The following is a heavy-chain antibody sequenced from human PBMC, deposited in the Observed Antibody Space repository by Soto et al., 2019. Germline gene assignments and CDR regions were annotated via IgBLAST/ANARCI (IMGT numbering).Heavy chain of an antibody. CDR3: SSVKAGV. J-gene: IGHJ6*02. V-gene: IGHV3-73*01. CDR1: GFTFSDSP. Sequence: GSLRLSCAASGFTFSDSPIYWVRQVSGKGLEWVGRISTKPHNYATTYAGSVKGRFTISRDDSKNTAYLQMNSLKTEDTAVYYCSSVKAGVWGQGTTVTVSS. D-gene: IGHD3-16*02. CDR2: ISTKPHNYAT.